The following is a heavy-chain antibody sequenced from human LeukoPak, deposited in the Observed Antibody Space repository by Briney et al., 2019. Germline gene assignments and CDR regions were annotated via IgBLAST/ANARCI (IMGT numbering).Heavy chain of an antibody. V-gene: IGHV1-69*13. CDR3: ARDGGSGSYYTDYYYGMDV. J-gene: IGHJ6*02. CDR1: GGTFISYA. D-gene: IGHD3-10*01. Sequence: GASVKVSCKASGGTFISYAISWVRQAPGQGLEWMGGIIPIFGTANYAQKFQGRVTTTADESTSTAYMELSSLRSEDTAVYYCARDGGSGSYYTDYYYGMDVWGQGTTVTVSS. CDR2: IIPIFGTA.